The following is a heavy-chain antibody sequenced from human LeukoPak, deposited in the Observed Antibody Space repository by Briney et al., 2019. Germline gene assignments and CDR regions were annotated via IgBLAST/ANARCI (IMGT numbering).Heavy chain of an antibody. J-gene: IGHJ6*03. V-gene: IGHV4-38-2*02. Sequence: SETLSLTCTVSGYSINSGYYWGWIRQPPGKGLEGIGSIYHSGSTYHNPSLKSRVTISVDTSKNQFSLKLTSMTAADTAVYYCARDNFSRTSWGYYYYMDVWGKGTTVTVSS. D-gene: IGHD2-2*01. CDR2: IYHSGST. CDR3: ARDNFSRTSWGYYYYMDV. CDR1: GYSINSGYY.